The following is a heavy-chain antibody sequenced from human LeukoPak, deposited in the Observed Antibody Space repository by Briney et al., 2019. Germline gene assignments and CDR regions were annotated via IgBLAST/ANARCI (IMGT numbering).Heavy chain of an antibody. J-gene: IGHJ4*02. Sequence: PGGSLRLSCAASGFTLSSYAMNWVRQAPGKGLEWVSFIYSDNTHYSDSVKGRFTISRDNSKNTLYLQMNSLRAEDTAVYYCAKDLIEIVATSFDYWGQGTLVTVSS. V-gene: IGHV3-23*03. CDR1: GFTLSSYA. D-gene: IGHD5-12*01. CDR2: IYSDNT. CDR3: AKDLIEIVATSFDY.